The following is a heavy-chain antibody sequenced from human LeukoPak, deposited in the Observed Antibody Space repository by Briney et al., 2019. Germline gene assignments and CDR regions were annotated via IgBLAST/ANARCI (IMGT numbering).Heavy chain of an antibody. CDR3: ARNQVWYYDSSGYLWFDP. J-gene: IGHJ5*02. CDR2: IIPILVIA. Sequence: GASVKVSCKASGGTFSSYAISWVRQAPGQGLEWIGRIIPILVIANYAQTFQGRVTITADKSTSTAYMELRSLRSEDTAVDYCARNQVWYYDSSGYLWFDPWGQGTLLPVSS. D-gene: IGHD3-22*01. V-gene: IGHV1-69*04. CDR1: GGTFSSYA.